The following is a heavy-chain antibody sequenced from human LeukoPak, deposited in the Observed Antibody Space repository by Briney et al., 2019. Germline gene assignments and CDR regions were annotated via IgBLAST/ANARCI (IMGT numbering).Heavy chain of an antibody. J-gene: IGHJ3*02. CDR2: IYYSGST. D-gene: IGHD1-26*01. Sequence: SETLSLTCTVSGGSISSYYWSWIRQPPGKGLEWIGYIYYSGSTNYNPSLKSRVTISVDTSKNQFSLKLSSVTAADTAVYYCARGGIVGATTNDAFDIWGQGTMVTVSS. V-gene: IGHV4-59*12. CDR1: GGSISSYY. CDR3: ARGGIVGATTNDAFDI.